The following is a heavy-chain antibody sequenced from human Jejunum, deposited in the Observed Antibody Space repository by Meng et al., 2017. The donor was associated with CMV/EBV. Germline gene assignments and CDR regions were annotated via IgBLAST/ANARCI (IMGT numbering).Heavy chain of an antibody. Sequence: QVHLQESGPGLVKPSQTLSLTCTVSGDSISSTDYYWSWVRQPPGKGLEWIGYIYYSGSRYYNPSLKSRVTISVDTSKNQFSLKLSSVTAADTAVYYCARVTGKIYYDGSGYPEAFDYWGQGTLVTVSS. V-gene: IGHV4-30-4*01. CDR1: GDSISSTDYY. CDR2: IYYSGSR. J-gene: IGHJ4*02. CDR3: ARVTGKIYYDGSGYPEAFDY. D-gene: IGHD3-22*01.